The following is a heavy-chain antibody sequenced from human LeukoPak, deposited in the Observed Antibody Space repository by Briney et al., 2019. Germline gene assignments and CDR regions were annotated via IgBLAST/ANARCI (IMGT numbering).Heavy chain of an antibody. CDR2: INHSGST. Sequence: SETLSLTCAVYGGSFSGYYWSWIRQPPGKGLEWIGEINHSGSTNYNPSLKSRVTISVDTSKNQLSLKLSSVTAADTAVYYCARGPGGVVPAAWGWFDPWGQGTLVTVSS. CDR1: GGSFSGYY. CDR3: ARGPGGVVPAAWGWFDP. J-gene: IGHJ5*02. D-gene: IGHD2-2*01. V-gene: IGHV4-34*01.